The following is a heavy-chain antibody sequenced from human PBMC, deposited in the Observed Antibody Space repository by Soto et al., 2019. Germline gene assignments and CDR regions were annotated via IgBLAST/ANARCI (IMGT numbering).Heavy chain of an antibody. J-gene: IGHJ6*02. CDR3: ARTPAILTGYYYYYGMDV. V-gene: IGHV1-3*01. CDR2: INAGNGNT. Sequence: ASVKVSCKASGYTFTSYAMHWVRQAPGQRLEWMGWINAGNGNTKYSQKFQGRVTITRDTSASTAYMELSSLRSEDTAVYYCARTPAILTGYYYYYGMDVWGQWTTVTVSS. D-gene: IGHD3-9*01. CDR1: GYTFTSYA.